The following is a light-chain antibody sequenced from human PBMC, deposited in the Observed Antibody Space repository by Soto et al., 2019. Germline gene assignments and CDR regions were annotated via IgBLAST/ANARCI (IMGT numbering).Light chain of an antibody. V-gene: IGLV4-60*02. Sequence: QLVLTQSSSASASLGSSVKLTCTLSSGHSSYIIAWHQQQPGKAPRYLMKLEGSGNYNKGSGVPDRFSGSSSGADRYLTISNLQFEDEADYYCETWDSHSWVFGGGTKLTVL. J-gene: IGLJ3*02. CDR3: ETWDSHSWV. CDR2: LEGSGNY. CDR1: SGHSSYI.